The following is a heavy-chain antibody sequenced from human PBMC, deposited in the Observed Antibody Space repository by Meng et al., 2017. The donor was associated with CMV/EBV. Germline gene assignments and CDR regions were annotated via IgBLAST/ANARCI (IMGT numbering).Heavy chain of an antibody. Sequence: GESLKISCAASGFTFSSYWMSWVRQSPGKGLDWVARLKFDGSEKQYVDSVKGRFTISRDNAKNSMYLQMNSLRAEDTAVYYCVKDGGYRYDSALRNHYFDYWGQGTLVTVSS. J-gene: IGHJ4*02. V-gene: IGHV3-7*01. CDR1: GFTFSSYW. CDR2: LKFDGSEK. CDR3: VKDGGYRYDSALRNHYFDY. D-gene: IGHD5-18*01.